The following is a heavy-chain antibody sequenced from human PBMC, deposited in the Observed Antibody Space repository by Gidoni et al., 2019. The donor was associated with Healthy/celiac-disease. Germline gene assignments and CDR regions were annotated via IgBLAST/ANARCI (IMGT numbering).Heavy chain of an antibody. CDR3: ARGLRWGFDY. Sequence: QVQLQESGPGLVKPSETLSLTCPVSGGSISSYYWRWIRQPPGKGLEWIGYIYYSGSTNYNPSLKSRVTISVDTSKNQFSLKLSSVTAADTAVYYCARGLRWGFDYWGQGTLVTVSS. J-gene: IGHJ4*02. D-gene: IGHD4-17*01. V-gene: IGHV4-59*01. CDR2: IYYSGST. CDR1: GGSISSYY.